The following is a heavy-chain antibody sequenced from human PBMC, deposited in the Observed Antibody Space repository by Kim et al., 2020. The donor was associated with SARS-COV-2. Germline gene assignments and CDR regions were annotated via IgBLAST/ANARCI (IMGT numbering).Heavy chain of an antibody. D-gene: IGHD3-9*01. CDR2: IYYSGST. J-gene: IGHJ3*01. CDR1: GGSISSSSYY. Sequence: SETLSLTCTVSGGSISSSSYYWGWIRQPPGKGLEWIGSIYYSGSTYYNPSLKRRVTISVDTSKNQFSLKLSSVTAADTAVYYCAGAPYTVYDILTGYYPDAVDFWGQGTMVTVSS. CDR3: AGAPYTVYDILTGYYPDAVDF. V-gene: IGHV4-39*07.